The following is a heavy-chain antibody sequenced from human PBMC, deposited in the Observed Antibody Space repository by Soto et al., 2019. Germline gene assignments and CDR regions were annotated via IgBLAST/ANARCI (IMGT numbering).Heavy chain of an antibody. Sequence: LRLSCAASGFTFSNAWMSWVRQAPGKGLEWVGRIKGKTDGGTTDYAAPVKGRFTISRGDSKNTLYLQMNSLKTEDTAVYYCTELRYFNWGHEYIDDWGQGTMVTVYS. CDR3: TELRYFNWGHEYIDD. CDR1: GFTFSNAW. D-gene: IGHD3-9*01. CDR2: IKGKTDGGTT. V-gene: IGHV3-15*01. J-gene: IGHJ4*02.